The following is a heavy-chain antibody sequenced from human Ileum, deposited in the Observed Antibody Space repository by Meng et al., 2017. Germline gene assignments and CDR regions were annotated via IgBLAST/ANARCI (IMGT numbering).Heavy chain of an antibody. V-gene: IGHV4-30-2*01. D-gene: IGHD2/OR15-2a*01. CDR1: GGSISSSAYS. CDR3: ASSTSGPELNY. CDR2: IYQVGST. Sequence: HLQLQESGPGLVTSLQTLSLTCTVSGGSISSSAYSWTWIRQPPGKGLEWIGYIYQVGSTNYNPSLKSRVTIFVDTSKNQFSLKLTSVTAADTAVYYCASSTSGPELNYWGQGTLVTVSS. J-gene: IGHJ4*02.